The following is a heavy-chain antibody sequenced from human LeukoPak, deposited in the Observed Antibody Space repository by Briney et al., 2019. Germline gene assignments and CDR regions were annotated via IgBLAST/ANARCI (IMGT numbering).Heavy chain of an antibody. CDR1: GGSINSYY. J-gene: IGHJ5*02. Sequence: SETLSLTCTVSGGSINSYYWSWIRQPPGKGLEWIGYIYYSGSTNYNPSLKSRVTISVDTSKNQFSLKLNSVTAADTAVYYCARVDGSCSGGSCPSGNWFDPWGQGTLVTVSS. V-gene: IGHV4-59*08. CDR3: ARVDGSCSGGSCPSGNWFDP. CDR2: IYYSGST. D-gene: IGHD2-15*01.